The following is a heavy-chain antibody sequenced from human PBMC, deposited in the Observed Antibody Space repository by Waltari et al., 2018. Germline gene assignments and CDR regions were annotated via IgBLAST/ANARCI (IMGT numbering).Heavy chain of an antibody. D-gene: IGHD3-10*01. CDR3: ASEPRKYYYGSGSYYNGY. CDR1: GGSISSSSYY. V-gene: IGHV4-39*01. J-gene: IGHJ4*02. Sequence: QVQLQESGPGLVKPSETLSLTCTVSGGSISSSSYYWGWIRQPPGKGLEWIGSIYYSGSTYYNPSLKSRVTISVDTSKNQFSLKLSSVTAADTAVYYCASEPRKYYYGSGSYYNGYWGQGTLVTVSS. CDR2: IYYSGST.